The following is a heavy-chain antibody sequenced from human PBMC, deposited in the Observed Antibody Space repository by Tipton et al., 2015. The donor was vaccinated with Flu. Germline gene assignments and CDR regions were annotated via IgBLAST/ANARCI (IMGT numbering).Heavy chain of an antibody. CDR1: GDSISTTIYY. V-gene: IGHV4-39*07. Sequence: TLSLTCTVSGDSISTTIYYWGWVRQPPGKGLEWIGSIYYSGTTYYNPSLKSRVTVSVDTSKNQFSLKLNSVTAADTAVYYCARDLTTIFGGAFDNWGPGTLVTVSS. CDR3: ARDLTTIFGGAFDN. J-gene: IGHJ4*02. CDR2: IYYSGTT. D-gene: IGHD3-3*01.